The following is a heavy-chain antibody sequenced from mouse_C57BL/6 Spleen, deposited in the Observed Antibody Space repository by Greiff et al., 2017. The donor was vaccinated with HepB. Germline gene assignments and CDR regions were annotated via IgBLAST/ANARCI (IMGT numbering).Heavy chain of an antibody. CDR1: GFTFSSYA. CDR3: AREWSNGGFAY. V-gene: IGHV5-4*01. CDR2: ISDGGSYT. J-gene: IGHJ3*01. Sequence: EVQVVDSGGGLVKPGGSLKLSCAASGFTFSSYAMSWVRPTPEKRLEWVATISDGGSYTYYPDNVKGRFTISRDNAKNNLYLQMSHLKSEDTAMYYCAREWSNGGFAYWGQGTLVTVSA. D-gene: IGHD1-1*02.